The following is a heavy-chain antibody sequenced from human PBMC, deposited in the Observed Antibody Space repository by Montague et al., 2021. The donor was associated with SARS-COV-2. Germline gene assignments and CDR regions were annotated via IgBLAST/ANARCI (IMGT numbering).Heavy chain of an antibody. CDR1: GGSIRSSSHF. CDR2: ISYSGST. Sequence: SETLSLTCTVSGGSIRSSSHFWGWFRQPPGQRLEWIGTISYSGSTYYSPSLKSRVIMSADTSKNQFSLNLRSVTAADTAVYYCARDTRIAMLVVVTRYGLDVWGQGTTVTVSS. CDR3: ARDTRIAMLVVVTRYGLDV. J-gene: IGHJ6*02. V-gene: IGHV4-39*07. D-gene: IGHD3-22*01.